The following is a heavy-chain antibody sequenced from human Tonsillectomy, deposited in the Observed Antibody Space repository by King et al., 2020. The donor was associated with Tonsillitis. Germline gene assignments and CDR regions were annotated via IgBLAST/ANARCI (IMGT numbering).Heavy chain of an antibody. CDR3: TRGAPRYDYSNGFDP. V-gene: IGHV4-61*02. J-gene: IGHJ5*02. Sequence: QLQESGPGLVKPSQTLSLTCTVSGDSIKSDTYYWNWIRQPAGKGLEWIGRITASGSTNYNPSLRSRVFISVDTSKNQFSLSLTSMTAADTAVYYCTRGAPRYDYSNGFDPWGQGTQVIVSS. D-gene: IGHD4-11*01. CDR2: ITASGST. CDR1: GDSIKSDTYY.